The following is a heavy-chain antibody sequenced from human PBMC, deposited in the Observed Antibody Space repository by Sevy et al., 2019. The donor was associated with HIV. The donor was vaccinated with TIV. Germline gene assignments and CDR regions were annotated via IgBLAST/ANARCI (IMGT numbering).Heavy chain of an antibody. D-gene: IGHD2-15*01. V-gene: IGHV1-24*01. Sequence: ASVKVSCKVTGYSLSKLTIHWVRQAPGKELEWIGISDLKDGEIIYAQTFQGRLTMTEDTSTDTAAMELSSLTSDDTAVYFCEIVGLGYYSGSSYYQGDWLDPWGQGTLVTVSS. CDR2: SDLKDGEI. CDR1: GYSLSKLT. J-gene: IGHJ5*02. CDR3: EIVGLGYYSGSSYYQGDWLDP.